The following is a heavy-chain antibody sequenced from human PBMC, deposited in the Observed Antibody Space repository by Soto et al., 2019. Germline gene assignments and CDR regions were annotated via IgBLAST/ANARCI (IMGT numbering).Heavy chain of an antibody. J-gene: IGHJ1*01. CDR3: AKAPVPDYGAYGWCVFQH. CDR2: IIGSGGST. Sequence: EVQLLESGGGLVQPGGSLRLSCVASGFTFSSYAMSWVRQAPGKGLEWVSAIIGSGGSTYYADSVKGRFTISRDNSKKAMHLQMNSLRAEDTAVFYCAKAPVPDYGAYGWCVFQHWGQGTRVTVPS. CDR1: GFTFSSYA. V-gene: IGHV3-23*01. D-gene: IGHD4-17*01.